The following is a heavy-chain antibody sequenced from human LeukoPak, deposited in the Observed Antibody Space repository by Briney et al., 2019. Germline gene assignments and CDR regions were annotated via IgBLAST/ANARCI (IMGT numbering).Heavy chain of an antibody. D-gene: IGHD3-3*01. CDR2: IYYSGST. J-gene: IGHJ5*02. CDR3: ARDHYDFWSGYLYGWFDP. Sequence: PSETLSLTCTVSGGSISSSSYYWGWIRQLPGKGLEWIGSIYYSGSTYYNPSLKSRVTISVDTSKNQFSLKLSSVTAADTAVYYCARDHYDFWSGYLYGWFDPWGQGTLVTVSS. V-gene: IGHV4-39*01. CDR1: GGSISSSSYY.